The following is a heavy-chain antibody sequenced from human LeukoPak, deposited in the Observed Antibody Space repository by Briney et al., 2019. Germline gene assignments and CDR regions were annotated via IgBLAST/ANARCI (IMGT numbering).Heavy chain of an antibody. Sequence: GGSLRLSCAASGFTFSSYNMKWVRQAPGKGLEWVSSISRSSSYIYYADSVKGRFTISRDNAMNSLYLQMNSLRAEDTAVYFCASGFGDCDFCFGYWGQGTLVTVSS. CDR3: ASGFGDCDFCFGY. CDR2: ISRSSSYI. D-gene: IGHD2-21*02. J-gene: IGHJ4*02. CDR1: GFTFSSYN. V-gene: IGHV3-21*01.